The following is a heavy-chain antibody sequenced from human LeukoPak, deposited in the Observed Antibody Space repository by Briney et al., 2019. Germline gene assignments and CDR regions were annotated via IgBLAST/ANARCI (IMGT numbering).Heavy chain of an antibody. D-gene: IGHD1-26*01. V-gene: IGHV4-59*01. J-gene: IGHJ3*02. Sequence: SETLSLTCAVSGDSISSDYWSWVRRPPGKGLEWIGYIYYTGSTNYNPSLKSRVTISVDTSKNQFSLKLSSVTAADTAVYYCARAARGRGWEAFDIWGQGTMVTVSS. CDR2: IYYTGST. CDR3: ARAARGRGWEAFDI. CDR1: GDSISSDY.